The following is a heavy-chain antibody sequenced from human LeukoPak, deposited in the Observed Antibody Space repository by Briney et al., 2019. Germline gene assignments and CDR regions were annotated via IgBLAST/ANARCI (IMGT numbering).Heavy chain of an antibody. J-gene: IGHJ4*02. CDR2: ITSSSGTI. CDR1: GFTFSSHS. Sequence: GGSLRLTCAASGFTFSSHSMNWVRQAPGKGLEWISYITSSSGTIYYADSVKGRFTISRDNAKSSLYLQMNSLRAEDTAVYYCAKEGGYTYGPLDYWGQGTLVTVSS. D-gene: IGHD5-18*01. CDR3: AKEGGYTYGPLDY. V-gene: IGHV3-48*04.